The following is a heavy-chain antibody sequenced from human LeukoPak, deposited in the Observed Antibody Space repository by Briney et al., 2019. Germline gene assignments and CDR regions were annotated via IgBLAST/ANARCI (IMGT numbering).Heavy chain of an antibody. D-gene: IGHD5-12*01. J-gene: IGHJ4*02. V-gene: IGHV3-7*03. CDR1: GFPLSSIW. Sequence: GGSLRLSCAASGFPLSSIWMSCVRQAPGHGLKWLANIKEDGSEKYYVDSVKGRFTISRDNGKTSLYLQMNSLRAEDTALYHCARNGGGSDYGEIDYWGQGTLVIVSS. CDR3: ARNGGGSDYGEIDY. CDR2: IKEDGSEK.